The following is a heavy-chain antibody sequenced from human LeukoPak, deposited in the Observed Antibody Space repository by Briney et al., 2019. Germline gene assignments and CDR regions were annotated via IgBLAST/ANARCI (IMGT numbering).Heavy chain of an antibody. Sequence: GGSLRLSCAASGFTFSSYAMSWVRQAPGKGLEWVSAISGSGGSTYYADSVKGRFTISRDNSKNTLYLQMNSLRAVDTAVYYCAKDPRGAAAGTGWFDPWGQGTLVTVSS. CDR1: GFTFSSYA. V-gene: IGHV3-23*01. CDR2: ISGSGGST. D-gene: IGHD6-13*01. J-gene: IGHJ5*02. CDR3: AKDPRGAAAGTGWFDP.